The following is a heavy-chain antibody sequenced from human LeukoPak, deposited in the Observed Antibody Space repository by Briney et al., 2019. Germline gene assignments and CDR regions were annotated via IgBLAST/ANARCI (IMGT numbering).Heavy chain of an antibody. D-gene: IGHD5-18*01. CDR3: ARQPGYSYGYYFDY. CDR1: GGSISSYY. V-gene: IGHV4-59*08. CDR2: IYYSGST. Sequence: SETLSLTCTVSGGSISSYYWSWIRQPPGKGLEWIGYIYYSGSTNYNPSLKSRVTISVDTSKTQFSLKLSSVTAADTAVYYCARQPGYSYGYYFDYWGQGTLVTVSS. J-gene: IGHJ4*02.